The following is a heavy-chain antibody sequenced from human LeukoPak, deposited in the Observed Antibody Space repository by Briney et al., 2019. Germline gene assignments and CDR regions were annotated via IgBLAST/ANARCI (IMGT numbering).Heavy chain of an antibody. CDR3: AKEDAGAAPHF. J-gene: IGHJ4*02. CDR2: DSVYGGGP. D-gene: IGHD1-26*01. CDR1: GFTFSAYG. Sequence: GGSLRLSCAASGFTFSAYGMSWIRQVPGKGLEWVSADSVYGGGPYYADSVNGRFTISRDNSENTVYLQMDSLRAEDTALYYCAKEDAGAAPHFWGQGTLVTVSS. V-gene: IGHV3-23*01.